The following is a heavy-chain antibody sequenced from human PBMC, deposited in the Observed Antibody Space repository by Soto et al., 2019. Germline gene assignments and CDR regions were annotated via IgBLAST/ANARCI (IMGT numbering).Heavy chain of an antibody. J-gene: IGHJ4*02. Sequence: PGGSLRLSCAASGFTFGSHWMHWVRQAPGKGLVWASRINTDGSTTTYADSVKGRFTISRDNARNTLYLQMDSLRGEDTAVYYCARFGTYYDTSGYLYWGQGALVTVSS. CDR3: ARFGTYYDTSGYLY. D-gene: IGHD3-22*01. V-gene: IGHV3-74*01. CDR2: INTDGSTT. CDR1: GFTFGSHW.